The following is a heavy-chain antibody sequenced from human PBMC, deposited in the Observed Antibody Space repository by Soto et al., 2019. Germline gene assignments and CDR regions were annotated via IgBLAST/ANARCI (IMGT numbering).Heavy chain of an antibody. J-gene: IGHJ6*02. CDR3: ARGQFHHVSNYYYALDV. CDR1: GGTFSSYA. CDR2: FIPMFNRP. Sequence: QVQLVQSGAEVKKPGSSVKVSCKASGGTFSSYAIRWVRQAPGQGLEWMGGFIPMFNRPHSARKFQGRVTITADESTSTAYMELSSLRSEDTAVYYCARGQFHHVSNYYYALDVWGQGTTVTVSS. V-gene: IGHV1-69*01.